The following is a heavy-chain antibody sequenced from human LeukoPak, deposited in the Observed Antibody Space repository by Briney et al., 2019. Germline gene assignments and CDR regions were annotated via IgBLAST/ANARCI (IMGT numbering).Heavy chain of an antibody. D-gene: IGHD3-9*01. CDR3: ARDQILRYFDWFNNNNEYYFDY. CDR2: INPNGGST. J-gene: IGHJ4*02. CDR1: GYSFSNYY. Sequence: ASVKVSFKTSGYSFSNYYIHWVRQAPGQGLEWVGIINPNGGSTGYAQKFQGRVTMTRDTSTSTVYMELSSLRSEDTAVYYCARDQILRYFDWFNNNNEYYFDYWGQGTLVTVSS. V-gene: IGHV1-46*01.